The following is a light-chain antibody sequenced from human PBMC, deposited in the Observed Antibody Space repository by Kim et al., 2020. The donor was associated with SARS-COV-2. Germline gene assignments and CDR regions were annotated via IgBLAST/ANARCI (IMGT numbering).Light chain of an antibody. CDR3: SSWDDSLNVVL. J-gene: IGLJ2*01. CDR2: TDN. V-gene: IGLV1-44*01. CDR1: TSNIGRNT. Sequence: QSVLTQPPSASGTPGQRVTISCSGGTSNIGRNTVSWYQQLPGTAPRLLIYTDNQRPSGVPDRFSGSKSGTSTSLAISGLQSEDEADYYCSSWDDSLNVVLFGGGTQLTVL.